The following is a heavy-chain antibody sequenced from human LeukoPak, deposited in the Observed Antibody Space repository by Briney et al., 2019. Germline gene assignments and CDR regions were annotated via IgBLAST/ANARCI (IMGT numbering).Heavy chain of an antibody. V-gene: IGHV3-21*01. CDR3: ARDGGMIRFGGQDV. Sequence: GGSLRLSCAASGFTFSSYSMNWVRQAPGKGLEWVSSISSSGSCIYYADSVKGRFTISRDNAKNSLYLQMNSLRAEDTAVYYCARDGGMIRFGGQDVWGQGTTAIVS. CDR2: ISSSGSCI. J-gene: IGHJ6*02. D-gene: IGHD3-16*01. CDR1: GFTFSSYS.